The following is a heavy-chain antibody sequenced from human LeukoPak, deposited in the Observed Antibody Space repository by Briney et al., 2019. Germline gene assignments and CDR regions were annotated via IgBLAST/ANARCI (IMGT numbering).Heavy chain of an antibody. CDR3: AKIVRGELDGLVDY. V-gene: IGHV3-48*01. J-gene: IGHJ4*02. CDR2: ISGSSSTI. D-gene: IGHD1-26*01. Sequence: GGSLRLSCAASGFTFSTYTMKWVRQAPGKGLEWVSYISGSSSTIYYADSVKGRFTISRDNAKNSLYLQMNSLRAEDTAVYYCAKIVRGELDGLVDYWGQGTLVTVSS. CDR1: GFTFSTYT.